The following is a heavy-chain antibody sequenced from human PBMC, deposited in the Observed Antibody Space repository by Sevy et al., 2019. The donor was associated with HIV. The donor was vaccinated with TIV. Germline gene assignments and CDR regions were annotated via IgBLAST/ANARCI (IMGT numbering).Heavy chain of an antibody. CDR3: ANSRGRYEGSSWLYYYYIMDI. Sequence: GGSLRLSCVAAGFSFSRHGMHWARQAPGKGLEWVAVISNDGSDKDYAESVKGRFTVSRDNSKDTVYLQMNSLRLDDTAVYYCANSRGRYEGSSWLYYYYIMDIWGQGTTVTVSS. D-gene: IGHD2-2*01. CDR2: ISNDGSDK. V-gene: IGHV3-30*18. J-gene: IGHJ6*02. CDR1: GFSFSRHG.